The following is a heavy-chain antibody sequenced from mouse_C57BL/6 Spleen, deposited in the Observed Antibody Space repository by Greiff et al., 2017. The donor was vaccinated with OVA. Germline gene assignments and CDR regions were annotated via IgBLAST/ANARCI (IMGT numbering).Heavy chain of an antibody. J-gene: IGHJ4*01. CDR2: ISSGSSTI. CDR3: ARKNMEGDYDVEYAMDY. V-gene: IGHV5-17*01. D-gene: IGHD2-4*01. CDR1: GFTFSDYG. Sequence: EVQGVESGGGLVKPGGSLKLSCAASGFTFSDYGMHWVRQAPEKGLEWVAYISSGSSTIYYADTVKGRFTISRDNAKNTLFLQMTSLRSEDTAMYYCARKNMEGDYDVEYAMDYWGQGTSVTVSS.